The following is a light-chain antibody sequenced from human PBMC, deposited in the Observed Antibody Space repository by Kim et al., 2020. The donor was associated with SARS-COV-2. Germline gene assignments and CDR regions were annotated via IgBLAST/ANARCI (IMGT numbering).Light chain of an antibody. Sequence: DIQMTQSPSSLSASVGDRVTITCQASQDITDYLNWYQQKPGKAPQLLIYRASILETGVPSRFSGSGSGTDFTFTISSLQAEDIATYYCLQYDNLPYTFGQGTKLEI. CDR2: RAS. CDR1: QDITDY. CDR3: LQYDNLPYT. V-gene: IGKV1-33*01. J-gene: IGKJ2*01.